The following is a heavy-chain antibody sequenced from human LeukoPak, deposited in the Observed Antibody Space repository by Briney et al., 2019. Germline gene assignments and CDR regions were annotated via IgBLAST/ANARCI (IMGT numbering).Heavy chain of an antibody. V-gene: IGHV3-23*01. J-gene: IGHJ5*02. D-gene: IGHD6-13*01. CDR2: ISGSGGST. Sequence: GGSLRLSCAASGFTFSSYGMSWVRQAPGKGLEWVSAISGSGGSTYYADSVKGRFTISRDNSKNTLYLQMNSLRAEDTAVYYCAKDTRTMDSSSWSPGWFDPWGQGTLVTVSS. CDR1: GFTFSSYG. CDR3: AKDTRTMDSSSWSPGWFDP.